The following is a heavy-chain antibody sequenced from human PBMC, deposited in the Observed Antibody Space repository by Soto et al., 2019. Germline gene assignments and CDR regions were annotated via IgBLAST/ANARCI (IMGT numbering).Heavy chain of an antibody. J-gene: IGHJ4*02. CDR3: ARDLLGTYFDY. CDR1: GGTFSSYT. CDR2: IIPILGIA. V-gene: IGHV1-69*04. Sequence: ASVKVSCKASGGTFSSYTISWVRQAPGQGLEWMGRIIPILGIANYAQKFQGRVTITRDTSTSTVYMELSSLISEDTAVYYCARDLLGTYFDYWGQGTLVTVSS. D-gene: IGHD7-27*01.